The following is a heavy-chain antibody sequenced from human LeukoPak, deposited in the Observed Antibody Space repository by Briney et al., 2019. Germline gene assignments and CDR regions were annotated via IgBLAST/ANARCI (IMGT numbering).Heavy chain of an antibody. CDR3: ARAMFGGVIGKFDY. J-gene: IGHJ4*02. V-gene: IGHV3-11*01. Sequence: PGGSLRLSCAASGFTFSDYNMNWIRQAPGKGLEWVSHISSSGNIIYYVDSVKGRFTISRDSAKNSLYLQMNSLRAEDTAVYYCARAMFGGVIGKFDYWGQGSLVTVSS. CDR2: ISSSGNII. CDR1: GFTFSDYN. D-gene: IGHD3-16*02.